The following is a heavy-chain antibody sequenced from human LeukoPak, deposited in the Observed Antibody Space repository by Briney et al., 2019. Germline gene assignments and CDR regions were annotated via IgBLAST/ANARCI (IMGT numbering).Heavy chain of an antibody. J-gene: IGHJ3*02. CDR2: IYYSGST. CDR1: GGSISSYY. Sequence: PSETLSLTCTVSGGSISSYYWSWIRQPPGKGLEWIGYIYYSGSTNYNPSLKSRVTISVDTSKNQFSLKLSSVTAADTAVYYCAREAPAPMITLHDAFDIWGQGTMVTVSS. D-gene: IGHD3-22*01. V-gene: IGHV4-59*01. CDR3: AREAPAPMITLHDAFDI.